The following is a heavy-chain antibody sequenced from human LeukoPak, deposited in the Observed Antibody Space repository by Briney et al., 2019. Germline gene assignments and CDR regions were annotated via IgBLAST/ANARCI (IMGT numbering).Heavy chain of an antibody. J-gene: IGHJ4*02. D-gene: IGHD1-26*01. CDR1: GGSISSNAYY. CDR2: IYYSGST. CDR3: AREVGATTTFDY. V-gene: IGHV4-61*08. Sequence: SETLSLTCTVSGGSISSNAYYWSWIRQPPGKGLEWIGYIYYSGSTNYNPSLKSRVTISVDTSKNQFSLKLSSVTAADTAVYYCAREVGATTTFDYWGQGTLVTVSS.